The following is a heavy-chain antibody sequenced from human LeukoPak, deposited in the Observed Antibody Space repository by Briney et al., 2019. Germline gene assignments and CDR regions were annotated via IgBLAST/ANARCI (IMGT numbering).Heavy chain of an antibody. CDR1: GYTFSSYY. CDR3: ARAPVAATEYYYYYYMDV. Sequence: ASVKVSCKTSGYTFSSYYMHWVRQAPGQGLEWMGMINPSGGSTTYAQKFQGRVTMTRDTSTSTVYMELSSLRSEDTAVYYCARAPVAATEYYYYYYMDVWGKGTTVTVSS. V-gene: IGHV1-46*01. J-gene: IGHJ6*03. CDR2: INPSGGST. D-gene: IGHD2-15*01.